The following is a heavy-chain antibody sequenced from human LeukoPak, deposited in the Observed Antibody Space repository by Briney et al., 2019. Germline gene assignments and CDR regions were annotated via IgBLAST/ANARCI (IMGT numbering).Heavy chain of an antibody. V-gene: IGHV3-30*04. CDR1: GFTFSSYA. CDR3: ARSRITMVRGVISD. D-gene: IGHD3-10*01. J-gene: IGHJ4*02. CDR2: ISYDGSNK. Sequence: GRSLRLSCVASGFTFSSYAMHWVRQAPGKGLEWVAVISYDGSNKYYADSVKGRFTISRDNSKNTLYLQMNSLRAEDTAVYYCARSRITMVRGVISDWGQGTLVTVSS.